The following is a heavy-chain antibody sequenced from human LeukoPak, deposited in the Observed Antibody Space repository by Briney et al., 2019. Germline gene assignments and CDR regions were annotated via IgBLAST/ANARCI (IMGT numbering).Heavy chain of an antibody. CDR2: INWEASYM. D-gene: IGHD5-12*01. CDR1: SSTFSSLD. CDR3: GMRGLTFD. J-gene: IGHJ4*02. V-gene: IGHV3-21*01. Sequence: GSLLLSCAAASSTFSSLDFNGVRPAPGKGQEGVGSINWEASYMFYADSGRGRFTISRDNAKNSLYLQMNGLRAEDTAVYYCGMRGLTFDWGQGTLVTVSS.